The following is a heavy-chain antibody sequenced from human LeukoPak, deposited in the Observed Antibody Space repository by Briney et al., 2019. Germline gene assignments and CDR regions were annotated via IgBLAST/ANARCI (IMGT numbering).Heavy chain of an antibody. J-gene: IGHJ4*02. V-gene: IGHV3-21*01. CDR3: ARDAGRSTGPFDY. CDR2: ISSSGNSI. Sequence: GGSLRLSCAASGFTFTYYSMNWVRQAPGKGLEWVSFISSSGNSIYYADSVKGRFAISRDTAKRSLLLHMNSLRAEDTAVYYCARDAGRSTGPFDYWGQGVLVTVSS. CDR1: GFTFTYYS.